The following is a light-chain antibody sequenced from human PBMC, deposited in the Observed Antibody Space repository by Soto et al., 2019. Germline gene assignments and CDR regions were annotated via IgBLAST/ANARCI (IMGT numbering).Light chain of an antibody. CDR2: DVS. CDR1: SSDVGGYNY. J-gene: IGLJ1*01. Sequence: QSALTQPASVSGSPGQSITISCTGTSSDVGGYNYVSWYQQYPGKAPKLIIYDVSNRPSGVSNRFSGSKSGKTASLTISGLQAEDEADYYCSSYTGSSTQVFGTGTKVTVL. V-gene: IGLV2-14*01. CDR3: SSYTGSSTQV.